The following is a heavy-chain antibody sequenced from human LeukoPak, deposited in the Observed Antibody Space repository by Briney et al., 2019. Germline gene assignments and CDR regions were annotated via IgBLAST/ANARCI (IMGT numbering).Heavy chain of an antibody. D-gene: IGHD2-21*02. Sequence: GSLRLSCAASGFTFNSYWMVWFRQAPGKGLVWVSCINPDGSWTLHADSVKGRFAISRDYARNTLYLQMNSLGVEDTAMYYCARYEQRPGVTASDPWSQGTLVTVSS. CDR1: GFTFNSYW. V-gene: IGHV3-74*01. J-gene: IGHJ5*02. CDR3: ARYEQRPGVTASDP. CDR2: INPDGSWT.